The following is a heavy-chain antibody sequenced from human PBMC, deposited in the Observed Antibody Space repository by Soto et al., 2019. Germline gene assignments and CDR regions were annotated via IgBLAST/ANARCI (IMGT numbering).Heavy chain of an antibody. Sequence: QVQLVEAGGGVVQPGRSLRLSCGASGFTFNSHGMHWVRQAPGKGLEWVAVISYEGSNNFYAESVKGRFTISRDNSKNTLYLQMNSLRREDTAVYYCARGAEYQLLSRDYFYGMDVWGQGTTVIVSS. V-gene: IGHV3-30*03. J-gene: IGHJ6*02. D-gene: IGHD2-2*01. CDR2: ISYEGSNN. CDR1: GFTFNSHG. CDR3: ARGAEYQLLSRDYFYGMDV.